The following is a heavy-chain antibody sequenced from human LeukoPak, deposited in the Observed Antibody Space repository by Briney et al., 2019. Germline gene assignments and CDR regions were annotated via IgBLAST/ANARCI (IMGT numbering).Heavy chain of an antibody. D-gene: IGHD6-13*01. Sequence: SETLSLTCTVSGVSISSYYWTWIRQPPGEGLEWIGYIYYSGSTNYNPSLKSRVTIPVDTSKNQFSLKLSSVTAADTAVYYCARALQPGVYAFDIWGQGTMVTVSS. V-gene: IGHV4-59*01. CDR3: ARALQPGVYAFDI. J-gene: IGHJ3*02. CDR1: GVSISSYY. CDR2: IYYSGST.